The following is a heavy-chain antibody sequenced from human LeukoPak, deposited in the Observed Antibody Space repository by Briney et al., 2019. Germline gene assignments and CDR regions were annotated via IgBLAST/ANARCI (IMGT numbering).Heavy chain of an antibody. D-gene: IGHD6-13*01. CDR3: ARDIWSVHSSS. CDR1: GGSFSGYY. Sequence: SETLSLTCAVYGGSFSGYYWSWIRKPPGKGLEWIGEINHSGSTNYNPSLKSRVTISVDTSKNQFSLKLSSVTAADTAVYYCARDIWSVHSSSWGQGTLVTVSS. J-gene: IGHJ4*02. CDR2: INHSGST. V-gene: IGHV4-34*01.